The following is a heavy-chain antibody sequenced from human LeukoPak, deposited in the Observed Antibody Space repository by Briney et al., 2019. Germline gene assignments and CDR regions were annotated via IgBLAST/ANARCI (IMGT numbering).Heavy chain of an antibody. Sequence: SETLSLTCTVSGGSISSSSYYWGWIRQPPGKGLEWIGSIYYSGSTYYNPSLKSRVTISVDTSKNQFSLKLSSVTAADTAVYYCARDQGFMITFGGSWFDPWGQGTLVTVSS. CDR1: GGSISSSSYY. J-gene: IGHJ5*02. D-gene: IGHD3-16*01. CDR3: ARDQGFMITFGGSWFDP. CDR2: IYYSGST. V-gene: IGHV4-39*07.